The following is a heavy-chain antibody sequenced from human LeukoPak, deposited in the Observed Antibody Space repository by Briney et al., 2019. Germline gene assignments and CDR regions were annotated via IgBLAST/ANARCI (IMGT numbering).Heavy chain of an antibody. CDR2: ISGSGGST. CDR1: GFTFSSYA. CDR3: AKDLLGSGTYYRAY. Sequence: PGGSLRLSCAASGFTFSSYAMSWVRQAPGKGLEWVSAISGSGGSTYYADSVKGRFTISRDNSKNTLYLQMNSLRAEDTAVYYCAKDLLGSGTYYRAYWGQGTLVTVSS. D-gene: IGHD3-10*01. J-gene: IGHJ4*02. V-gene: IGHV3-23*01.